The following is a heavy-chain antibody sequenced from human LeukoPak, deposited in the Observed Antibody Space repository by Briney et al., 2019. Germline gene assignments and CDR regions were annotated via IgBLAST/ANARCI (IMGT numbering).Heavy chain of an antibody. CDR1: GGSISSYY. Sequence: ASETLSLTCTVSGGSISSYYWSWIRQPAGKGLEWIGRIYTSGSTNYNPSLKSRVTMSVDTSKNQFSLKLNSVTAADTAVYYCARRGSSWDWFDPWGQGALVTVSS. V-gene: IGHV4-4*07. CDR3: ARRGSSWDWFDP. CDR2: IYTSGST. D-gene: IGHD6-13*01. J-gene: IGHJ5*02.